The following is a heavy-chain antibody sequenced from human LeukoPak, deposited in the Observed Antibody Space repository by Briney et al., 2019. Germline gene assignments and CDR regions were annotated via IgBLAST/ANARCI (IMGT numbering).Heavy chain of an antibody. CDR1: GFTFNSYS. CDR3: ARSPRSMVRGVITHDY. D-gene: IGHD3-10*01. V-gene: IGHV3-21*01. Sequence: GGSLRLSCGASGFTFNSYSMNWIRQAPGKGLEWVSSISSSSSYIYYADSVKGRFTISRDNAKNSLYLQMNSLRAEDTAVYYCARSPRSMVRGVITHDYWGQGTLVTVSS. J-gene: IGHJ4*02. CDR2: ISSSSSYI.